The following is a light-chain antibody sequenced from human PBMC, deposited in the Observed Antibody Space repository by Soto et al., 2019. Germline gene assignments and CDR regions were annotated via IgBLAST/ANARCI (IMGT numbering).Light chain of an antibody. V-gene: IGLV2-14*01. Sequence: QSALTQPASVSGSPGQSITLSCTGTSSDVGYYNYVSWYQQHPGNAPKLIIYEVSNRPAGVSNRFSGSKSGNTASLTISGLQAEDEADYYCSSYTSSSTLDVFGIGTKLTVL. CDR2: EVS. CDR1: SSDVGYYNY. CDR3: SSYTSSSTLDV. J-gene: IGLJ1*01.